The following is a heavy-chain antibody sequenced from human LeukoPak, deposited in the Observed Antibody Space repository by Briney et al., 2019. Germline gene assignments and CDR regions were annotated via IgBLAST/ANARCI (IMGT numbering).Heavy chain of an antibody. J-gene: IGHJ6*02. CDR2: INPNSGGT. Sequence: ASVKVSCKASGYTFTGYYMHWVRHAPGQGLELMGWINPNSGGTNYAQKFQGRVTMTRDTSISTAYMELSRLRSDDTAVYYCARDVVIAAAGPYYYYGMDVWGQGTTVTVSS. CDR1: GYTFTGYY. CDR3: ARDVVIAAAGPYYYYGMDV. V-gene: IGHV1-2*02. D-gene: IGHD6-13*01.